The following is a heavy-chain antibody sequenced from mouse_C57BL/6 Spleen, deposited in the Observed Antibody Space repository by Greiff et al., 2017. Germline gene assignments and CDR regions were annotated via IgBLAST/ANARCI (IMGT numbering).Heavy chain of an antibody. CDR3: AIGGYYGGSPYYFDY. Sequence: EVQLVESGGGLVKPGGSLKLSCAASGYTFSSYAMSWVRQTPEKRLEWVATISDGGSYTYYPDNVKGRFTISRDNAKNNLYLQMSHLKSEDTAMYYCAIGGYYGGSPYYFDYWGQGTTLTVSS. D-gene: IGHD1-1*01. CDR2: ISDGGSYT. V-gene: IGHV5-4*01. CDR1: GYTFSSYA. J-gene: IGHJ2*01.